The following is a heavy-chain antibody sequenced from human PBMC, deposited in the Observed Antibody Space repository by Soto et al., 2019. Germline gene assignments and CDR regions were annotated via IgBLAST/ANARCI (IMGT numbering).Heavy chain of an antibody. J-gene: IGHJ6*02. CDR3: ARAVSYGMDV. V-gene: IGHV3-74*01. Sequence: GGSLRLSCAASGFTFSSYWMHWVRQAPGKGLVCVSRIHSDGSRTSYADSVKGRFTISRDNAKNTLYLQRNSLTVEDTAVYYCARAVSYGMDVWGQGTTVTVSS. CDR1: GFTFSSYW. CDR2: IHSDGSRT.